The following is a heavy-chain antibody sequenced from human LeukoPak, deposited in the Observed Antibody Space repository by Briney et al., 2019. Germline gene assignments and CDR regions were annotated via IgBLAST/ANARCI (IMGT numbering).Heavy chain of an antibody. Sequence: SETLSLACAVYGGSFSGFYWSWIRQPPGKGLEWIGEINHSGSTYYNPSLKSRVTISVDTSKKQFSLKVTSVTAADTAVYYCATLGEYYDTSGYYYNWGQGTLVTVSS. CDR3: ATLGEYYDTSGYYYN. D-gene: IGHD3-22*01. J-gene: IGHJ4*02. V-gene: IGHV4-34*01. CDR1: GGSFSGFY. CDR2: INHSGST.